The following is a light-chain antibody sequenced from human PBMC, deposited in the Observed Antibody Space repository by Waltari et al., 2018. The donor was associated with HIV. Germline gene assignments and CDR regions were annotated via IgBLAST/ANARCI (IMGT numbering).Light chain of an antibody. V-gene: IGLV2-8*01. J-gene: IGLJ3*02. CDR3: SSYAGSNSWV. CDR2: EVS. CDR1: SSDVGGYNY. Sequence: QSALTQPPSASGSPGQSVTISCTGTSSDVGGYNYVSWYQQHPGKAPKLMIYEVSKRPSVVPDRFSGSKSGNTASLTVCGLQAEDEADYFCSSYAGSNSWVFGGGTKLTVL.